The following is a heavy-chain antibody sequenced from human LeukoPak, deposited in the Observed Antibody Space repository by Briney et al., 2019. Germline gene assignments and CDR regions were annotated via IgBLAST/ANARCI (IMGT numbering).Heavy chain of an antibody. CDR2: IYYSGST. Sequence: SETLSLTCTVSGGSINSSSYYWGWFRQPPGKGLKWIGSIYYSGSTYNNPSLQSRVTLSVDTSKNQFSLKLNSVTAADTGVYYCATHGGDASGSSNFDHWGQGTLVTVSS. CDR3: ATHGGDASGSSNFDH. D-gene: IGHD3-10*01. CDR1: GGSINSSSYY. J-gene: IGHJ4*02. V-gene: IGHV4-39*01.